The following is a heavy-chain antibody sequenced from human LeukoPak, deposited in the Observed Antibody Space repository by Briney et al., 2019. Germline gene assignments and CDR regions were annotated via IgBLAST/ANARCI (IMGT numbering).Heavy chain of an antibody. J-gene: IGHJ5*02. CDR3: ARVKFPVDP. CDR1: GGSFSGYY. CDR2: INHSGST. V-gene: IGHV4-34*01. Sequence: SETLSLTCAVYGGSFSGYYWSWIRQPPGKGLGWIGEINHSGSTNYNPSLKSRVTISVDTSKNQFSLKLSSVTAADTAVYYCARVKFPVDPWGQGTLVTVSS.